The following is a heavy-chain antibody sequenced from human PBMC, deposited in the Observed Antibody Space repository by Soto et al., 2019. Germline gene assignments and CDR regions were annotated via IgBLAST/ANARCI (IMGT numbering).Heavy chain of an antibody. Sequence: QVQLVQSGAEEKKPGASVKVSCKASGYTFTSYAMHWVRQAPGQRLEWMGWINAGNGNTKYSQNFQGRVTITSDTSASTDYMELSLLRSQATAVYYCARSMVVVTALDYLGQGTLVTVSS. D-gene: IGHD2-21*02. V-gene: IGHV1-3*05. CDR2: INAGNGNT. CDR1: GYTFTSYA. CDR3: ARSMVVVTALDY. J-gene: IGHJ4*02.